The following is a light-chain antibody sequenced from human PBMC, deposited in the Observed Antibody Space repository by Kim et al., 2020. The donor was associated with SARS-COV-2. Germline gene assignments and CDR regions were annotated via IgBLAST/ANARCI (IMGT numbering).Light chain of an antibody. CDR2: KAS. CDR1: QSINSY. V-gene: IGKV1-5*03. CDR3: HQHDSYPLI. Sequence: DIQMTQSPSTLSASVGDRVTITCRASQSINSYLAWYQQKAEKAPKLLIYKASSLESGVPSRFSGSGSGTEFTLTISSLQPDDFATYYCHQHDSYPLIFGGGTKVDIK. J-gene: IGKJ4*01.